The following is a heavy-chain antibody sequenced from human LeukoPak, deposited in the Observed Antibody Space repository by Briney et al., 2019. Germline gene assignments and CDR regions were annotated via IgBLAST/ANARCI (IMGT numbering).Heavy chain of an antibody. Sequence: GGSLRLSCAASGFTFSSLAMHWVRQAPGKGLEWVSVISGSGGTTYYADSVKGRFTTSRDNSKNTLYLQMNSLRAEDTAVYYCARDLPYDSSGYPLDYWGQGTLVTVSS. D-gene: IGHD3-22*01. J-gene: IGHJ4*02. CDR3: ARDLPYDSSGYPLDY. V-gene: IGHV3-23*01. CDR1: GFTFSSLA. CDR2: ISGSGGTT.